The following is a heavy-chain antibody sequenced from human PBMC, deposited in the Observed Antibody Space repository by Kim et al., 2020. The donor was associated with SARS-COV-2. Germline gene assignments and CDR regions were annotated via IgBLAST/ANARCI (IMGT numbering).Heavy chain of an antibody. D-gene: IGHD3-10*01. CDR3: AKDISSAGWFGESQYYFDY. V-gene: IGHV3-43D*03. CDR1: GFTFDDYA. J-gene: IGHJ4*02. CDR2: ISWDGGST. Sequence: GGSLRLSCAASGFTFDDYAMHWVRQAPGKGLEWVSLISWDGGSTYYADSVKGRFTISRDNSKNSLYLQMNSLRAEDTAFYYCAKDISSAGWFGESQYYFDYWGQGTLVTVSS.